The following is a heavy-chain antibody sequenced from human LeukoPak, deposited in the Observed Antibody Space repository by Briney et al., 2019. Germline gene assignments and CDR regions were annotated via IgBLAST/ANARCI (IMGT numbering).Heavy chain of an antibody. CDR3: AKAVVIVPTATPFDY. J-gene: IGHJ4*02. CDR1: GFSFSNYA. V-gene: IGHV3-23*01. D-gene: IGHD2-2*01. CDR2: ISGRGANT. Sequence: AGSLRLSCAASGFSFSNYAMSWVRQAPGKGLEWVSAISGRGANTYYADSVKGRFTISRDNPKNTLYMQMNSLRAEDTAVYYCAKAVVIVPTATPFDYWGQGTLVTVSS.